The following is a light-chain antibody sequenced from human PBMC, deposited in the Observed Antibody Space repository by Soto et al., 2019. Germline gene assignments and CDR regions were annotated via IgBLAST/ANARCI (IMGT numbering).Light chain of an antibody. CDR1: SANIGNNY. CDR2: DND. J-gene: IGLJ2*01. CDR3: GTWDSSLSAGV. V-gene: IGLV1-51*01. Sequence: QSVLTQPPSVSAAPGQKVTISCSGSSANIGNNYVSWYQQLPGTAPKLLTYDNDKRPSGIPDRFSGSKSGTSATLAITGLQAGDEADYYCGTWDSSLSAGVFGGRTQLTVL.